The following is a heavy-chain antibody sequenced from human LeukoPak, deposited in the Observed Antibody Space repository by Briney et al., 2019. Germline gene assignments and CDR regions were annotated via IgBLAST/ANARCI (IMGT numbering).Heavy chain of an antibody. CDR1: GFTFSSYG. J-gene: IGHJ4*02. CDR3: ARGVRYFDPYYFDY. CDR2: ISSSSSTI. D-gene: IGHD3-9*01. V-gene: IGHV3-48*02. Sequence: GGSLRLSCAASGFTFSSYGMHWVRQAPGKGLEWVSYISSSSSTIYYADSVKGRFTISRDNAKNSLYLQMNSLRDEDTAVYYCARGVRYFDPYYFDYWGQGTLVTVSS.